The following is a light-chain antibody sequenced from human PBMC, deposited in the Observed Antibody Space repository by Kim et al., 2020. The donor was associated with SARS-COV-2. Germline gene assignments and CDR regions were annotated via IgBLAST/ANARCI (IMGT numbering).Light chain of an antibody. CDR2: QDS. Sequence: ELTQPPSVSVSPGQTASITCSGDKLGDKYACWYQQKPGQSPVLVIYQDSKRPSGIPERFSGSNSGNTATLTISGTQAMDEADYYCQAWDSSTNVFGTG. CDR3: QAWDSSTNV. V-gene: IGLV3-1*01. J-gene: IGLJ1*01. CDR1: KLGDKY.